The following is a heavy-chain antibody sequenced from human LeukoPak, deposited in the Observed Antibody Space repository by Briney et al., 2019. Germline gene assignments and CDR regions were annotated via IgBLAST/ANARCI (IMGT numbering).Heavy chain of an antibody. CDR1: GGSISSSSYY. V-gene: IGHV4-39*07. Sequence: SETLSLTCTVSGGSISSSSYYWGWIRQPPGKGLEWIGSIYYSGSTYYNPSLKSRVTISVDTSKNQFSLKLSSVIAADTAVYYCGVNEMATLWFDPWGQGTLVTVSS. D-gene: IGHD5-24*01. CDR2: IYYSGST. CDR3: GVNEMATLWFDP. J-gene: IGHJ5*02.